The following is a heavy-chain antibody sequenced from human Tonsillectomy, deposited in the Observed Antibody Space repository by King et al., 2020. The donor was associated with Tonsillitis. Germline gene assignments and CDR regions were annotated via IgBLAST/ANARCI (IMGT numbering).Heavy chain of an antibody. Sequence: QLQESGPGLVKPSETLSLTCTVSGGSISSSTYYWGWIRQPPGKGLEWIGSISYSGNTYYNPSLKSRVTISVDTSTDQFSLKLSSVTAADTAVYYCARLTLTVFYYYYMDVWGKGTTVTVSS. J-gene: IGHJ6*03. D-gene: IGHD4-11*01. CDR2: ISYSGNT. CDR3: ARLTLTVFYYYYMDV. CDR1: GGSISSSTYY. V-gene: IGHV4-39*01.